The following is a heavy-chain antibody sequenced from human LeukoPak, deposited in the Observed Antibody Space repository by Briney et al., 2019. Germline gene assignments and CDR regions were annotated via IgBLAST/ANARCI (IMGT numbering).Heavy chain of an antibody. CDR1: GFTVSSNY. Sequence: GGSLRLSCAASGFTVSSNYMSWVRQAPGKGLEWVAVISYDGSNKYYADSVKGRFTISRDNSKNTLYLQMNSLRAEDTAVYYCARDRGDSYGGPDYWGQGTLVTVSS. D-gene: IGHD5-18*01. V-gene: IGHV3-30-3*01. J-gene: IGHJ4*02. CDR2: ISYDGSNK. CDR3: ARDRGDSYGGPDY.